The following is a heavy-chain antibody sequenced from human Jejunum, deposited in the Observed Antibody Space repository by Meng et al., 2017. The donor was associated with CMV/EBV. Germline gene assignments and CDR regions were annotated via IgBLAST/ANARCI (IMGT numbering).Heavy chain of an antibody. CDR2: VHYRGNT. V-gene: IGHV4-61*01. D-gene: IGHD1-26*01. CDR1: GGSFSGTSYY. CDR3: VAIVGLTFDF. J-gene: IGHJ4*02. Sequence: VSGGSFSGTSYYWSWIRQSPGKGLKWIGYVHYRGNTKYNPSLESRVSTSVDTSKNQFSLKLSSVTAADTAMYYCVAIVGLTFDFWGQGTLVTVSS.